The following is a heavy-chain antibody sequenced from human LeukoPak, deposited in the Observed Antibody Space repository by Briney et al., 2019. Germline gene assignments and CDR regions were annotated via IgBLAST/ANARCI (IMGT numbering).Heavy chain of an antibody. CDR1: GFTFSSYE. J-gene: IGHJ4*02. D-gene: IGHD3-3*01. V-gene: IGHV3-48*03. Sequence: GGSLRLSCVASGFTFSSYEMSWVRQAPGKGLEWVSHISSSGSAIYYADSVKGRFTISRDNARKSLYLQMSSLRAEDTAVYYCAKDKGDFWSGHHYWGQGTLVTVSS. CDR2: ISSSGSAI. CDR3: AKDKGDFWSGHHY.